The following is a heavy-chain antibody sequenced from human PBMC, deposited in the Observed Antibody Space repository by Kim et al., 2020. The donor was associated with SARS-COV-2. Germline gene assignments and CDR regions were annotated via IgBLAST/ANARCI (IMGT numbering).Heavy chain of an antibody. CDR1: GFTFSSYA. J-gene: IGHJ6*03. CDR2: IWYDGSKN. V-gene: IGHV3-33*03. Sequence: GGSLRLSCAASGFTFSSYAMHWVRQAPGKGLEWVAVIWYDGSKNYYADSAKGRITISRDNSKNKLYLQMSSLRAEDTAVYYCASLGHYYMDVWGKGTTVT. CDR3: ASLGHYYMDV.